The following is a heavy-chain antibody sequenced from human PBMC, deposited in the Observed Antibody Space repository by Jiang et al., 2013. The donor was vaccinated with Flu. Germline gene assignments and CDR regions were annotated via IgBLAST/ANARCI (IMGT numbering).Heavy chain of an antibody. Sequence: LLKPSETLSLTCTVSGYSISSTYYWGWIRQPPGKGLEWIGSISHSGRTYYSPSLKSRVTISVDTSRNQFSLKLSSVTAADTAVYYCARVPLGYYDTTGSHQFYFDYWGQGTLVTVSS. J-gene: IGHJ4*02. CDR3: ARVPLGYYDTTGSHQFYFDY. CDR2: ISHSGRT. V-gene: IGHV4-38-2*02. CDR1: GYSISSTYY. D-gene: IGHD3-22*01.